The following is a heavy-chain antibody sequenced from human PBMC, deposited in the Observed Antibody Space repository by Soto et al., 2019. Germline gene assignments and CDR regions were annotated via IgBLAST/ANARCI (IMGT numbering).Heavy chain of an antibody. V-gene: IGHV3-48*01. CDR2: ISSSSSTI. CDR3: ARDYGDYPDY. CDR1: GFTFSSYA. D-gene: IGHD4-17*01. J-gene: IGHJ4*02. Sequence: GGSLRLSCAASGFTFSSYAMTWVRQAPGKGLEWVSYISSSSSTIYYADSVKGRFTISRDNAKNSLYLQMNSLRAEDTAVYYCARDYGDYPDYWGQGTLVTVSS.